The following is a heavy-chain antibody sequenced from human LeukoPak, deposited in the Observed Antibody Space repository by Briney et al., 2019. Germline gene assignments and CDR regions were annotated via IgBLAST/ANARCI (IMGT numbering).Heavy chain of an antibody. V-gene: IGHV4-38-2*02. Sequence: PSETLSLTCTVSGYSISSGYYWGWIRQPPGKVLEWIGSIYHSGSTYYNPSLKSRVTISVDTSKNQFSLKLSSVTAADTAVYYCARDFSGYDSYYYYYMDVWGKGTTVTVSS. CDR3: ARDFSGYDSYYYYYMDV. CDR2: IYHSGST. D-gene: IGHD5-12*01. CDR1: GYSISSGYY. J-gene: IGHJ6*03.